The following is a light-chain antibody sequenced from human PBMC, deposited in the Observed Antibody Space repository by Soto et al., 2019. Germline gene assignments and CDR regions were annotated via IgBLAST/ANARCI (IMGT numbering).Light chain of an antibody. CDR3: QQYNKWPPDYT. J-gene: IGKJ3*01. CDR2: ATS. Sequence: IVMTQSPATLSVSPGEKATLSCRASQSVGTNLAWYQQKPGQPPRLLIYATSTRVTGVPVRFSGSGSGTDFTLTISSLQSEDFAVYHCQQYNKWPPDYTFGPGTKVAIK. V-gene: IGKV3D-15*01. CDR1: QSVGTN.